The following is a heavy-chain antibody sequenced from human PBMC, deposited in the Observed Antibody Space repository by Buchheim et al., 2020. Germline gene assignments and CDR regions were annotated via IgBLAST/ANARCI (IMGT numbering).Heavy chain of an antibody. V-gene: IGHV5-51*01. CDR3: VRGSGYCTDTRCYLFDY. CDR2: IFPRDSDM. CDR1: GYSFTDYW. Sequence: EVQLVQSGAEVRKPGESLKISCEASGYSFTDYWIGWVRQMPGKGLEWMGMIFPRDSDMRYSPSFQGQVTILADKSISSAYLQWSSLKASDTAMYYCVRGSGYCTDTRCYLFDYWGQGTL. D-gene: IGHD2-2*01. J-gene: IGHJ4*02.